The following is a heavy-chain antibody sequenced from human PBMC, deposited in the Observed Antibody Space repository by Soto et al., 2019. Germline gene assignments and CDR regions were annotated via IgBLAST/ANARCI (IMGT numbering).Heavy chain of an antibody. CDR2: RSYDGRNK. J-gene: IGHJ2*01. CDR1: GFTFTIYA. V-gene: IGHV3-30*04. D-gene: IGHD4-4*01. CDR3: ERSDYISYYLGFDL. Sequence: SLRLSCAASGFTFTIYAMHGVRQAPGKGLDWVADRSYDGRNKYYADSGKGRFTLTRANPNNMLYLQWNSLRTEDPSVYYCERSDYISYYLGFDLWGRGTLVTVSS.